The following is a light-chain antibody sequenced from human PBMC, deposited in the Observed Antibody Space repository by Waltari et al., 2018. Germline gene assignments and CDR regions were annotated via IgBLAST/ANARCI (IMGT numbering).Light chain of an antibody. J-gene: IGLJ2*01. CDR2: DVS. CDR3: CSYAGSYVV. CDR1: RSDVGGYNY. Sequence: QSALTQPRSVSGSPGQPVTISCTGTRSDVGGYNYVSWYQQHPGKAPKLMIYDVSKRPSGVPDRFSGSKSGNTASLTISGLQAEDEADYYCCSYAGSYVVFGGGTKLTVL. V-gene: IGLV2-11*01.